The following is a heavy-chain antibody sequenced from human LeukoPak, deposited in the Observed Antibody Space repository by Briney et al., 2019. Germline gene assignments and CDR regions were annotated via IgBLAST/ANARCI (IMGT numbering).Heavy chain of an antibody. CDR3: AREDTTVVTRDAFDI. Sequence: ASVTVSFKASGYTFTDYYMHWVRPAPGQGLEWMGWINPNSGGTNYAQKFQGRVTMTRDTSISTAYMELSRLRSDDTAVYYCAREDTTVVTRDAFDIWGQGTMVTVSS. CDR1: GYTFTDYY. J-gene: IGHJ3*02. CDR2: INPNSGGT. D-gene: IGHD4-23*01. V-gene: IGHV1-2*02.